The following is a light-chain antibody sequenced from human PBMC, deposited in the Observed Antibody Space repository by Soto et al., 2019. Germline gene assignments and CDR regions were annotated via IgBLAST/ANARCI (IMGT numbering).Light chain of an antibody. V-gene: IGKV1-39*01. CDR1: QSISSY. J-gene: IGKJ1*01. CDR3: QQSYSTPWW. Sequence: DIQMTQSPSSLSASVGDRVTITCRASQSISSYLNWYQQKPGKAPKLLIYAASSLQGGVPSRFSGSGSGTDFTLTISRLQPEDFATYYCQQSYSTPWWFG. CDR2: AAS.